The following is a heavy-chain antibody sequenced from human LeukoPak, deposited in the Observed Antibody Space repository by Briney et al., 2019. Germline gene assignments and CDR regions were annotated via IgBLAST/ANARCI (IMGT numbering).Heavy chain of an antibody. CDR1: GDSLSSSY. V-gene: IGHV4-4*09. D-gene: IGHD3-9*01. CDR3: ARLRNFEEDYYYMDV. CDR2: ISTSGNT. J-gene: IGHJ6*03. Sequence: SETLSLTCTVYGDSLSSSYWSWIRQSPGEGLEWIGYISTSGNTNYNPALKSRVSISIDTSKNQFSLKLSSVTAADTAVYYCARLRNFEEDYYYMDVWAKGTTVTVSS.